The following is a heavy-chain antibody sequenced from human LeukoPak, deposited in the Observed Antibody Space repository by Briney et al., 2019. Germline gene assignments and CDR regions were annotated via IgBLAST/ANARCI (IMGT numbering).Heavy chain of an antibody. D-gene: IGHD3-16*01. V-gene: IGHV3-64*01. CDR2: ISSNGGST. CDR1: GFTFSSYA. CDR3: ARDVGGFDY. J-gene: IGHJ4*02. Sequence: GGSLRLSCAASGFTFSSYAMHWVRQAPGKGLEYVSAISSNGGSTYYANSVKGRFTISRDNSKNTLYLQMGSLRAEDMAVYYCARDVGGFDYWGQGTLVTVSS.